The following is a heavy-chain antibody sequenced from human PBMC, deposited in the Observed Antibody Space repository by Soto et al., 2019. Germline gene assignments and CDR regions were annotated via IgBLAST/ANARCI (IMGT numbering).Heavy chain of an antibody. D-gene: IGHD3-3*01. V-gene: IGHV3-21*01. CDR1: GFTFSSYS. Sequence: GGSLRLSCAASGFTFSSYSMNWVRQAPGKGLEWVSSISSSSSYIYYADSVKGRFTISRDNAKNSLYLQMNSLRAEDTAVYYCARDPYYYDFWSGFRMGVIDWFDPWGQGTLVTVSS. J-gene: IGHJ5*02. CDR2: ISSSSSYI. CDR3: ARDPYYYDFWSGFRMGVIDWFDP.